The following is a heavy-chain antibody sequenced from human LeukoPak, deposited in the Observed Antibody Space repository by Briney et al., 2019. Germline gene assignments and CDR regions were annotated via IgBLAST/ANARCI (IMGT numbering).Heavy chain of an antibody. Sequence: ASVKVSCKVSGYTLTELSMHWVRQAPGKGLEWMGGFDPEDGETIYAQKFQSRVTMTEDTSTDTAYMELSSLRSEDTAVYYCATDDYGDYDPAFDYWGQGTLVTVSS. CDR2: FDPEDGET. CDR1: GYTLTELS. V-gene: IGHV1-24*01. D-gene: IGHD4-17*01. CDR3: ATDDYGDYDPAFDY. J-gene: IGHJ4*02.